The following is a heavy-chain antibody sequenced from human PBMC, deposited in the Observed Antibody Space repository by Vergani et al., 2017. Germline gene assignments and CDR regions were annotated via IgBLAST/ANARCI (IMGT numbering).Heavy chain of an antibody. J-gene: IGHJ3*01. Sequence: QITLRESGPTLVKPTQTLTLTCTFSGFSLTTGGEGVGWIRQPPGRALEWLAFVYLNDDERYSPSLKSRVTITKDTSENEVILTMATMDPVDTATYYCVHRLGYFDWDGAFDVWGPGTMVTVSS. D-gene: IGHD3-9*01. CDR1: GFSLTTGGEG. CDR2: VYLNDDE. CDR3: VHRLGYFDWDGAFDV. V-gene: IGHV2-5*01.